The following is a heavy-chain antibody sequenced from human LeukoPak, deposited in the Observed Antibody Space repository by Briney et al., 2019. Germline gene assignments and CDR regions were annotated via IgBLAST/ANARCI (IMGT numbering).Heavy chain of an antibody. Sequence: ASETLSLTCAVYGGSFSGYYWSWICQPPGKGVEWFGEINHSGSINYNSSLKSRVTISVDTSKNQFSLKLSSVTAADTAAYYCARRMGRMFGERYYYYHYMDVWGKGTTVTISS. CDR1: GGSFSGYY. J-gene: IGHJ6*03. D-gene: IGHD3-10*02. CDR3: ARRMGRMFGERYYYYHYMDV. V-gene: IGHV4-34*01. CDR2: INHSGSI.